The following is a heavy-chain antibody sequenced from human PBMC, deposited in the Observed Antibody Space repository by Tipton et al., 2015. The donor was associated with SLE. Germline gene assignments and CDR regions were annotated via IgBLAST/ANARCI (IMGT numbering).Heavy chain of an antibody. CDR2: IYTSGST. D-gene: IGHD3-10*01. CDR3: ARSPVSGYYGMDV. V-gene: IGHV4-61*02. Sequence: TLSLTCTVSGGSISSGSYYWSWIRQPAGKGLEWIGRIYTSGSTNYNPSLKSRVTISVDRSKNQFSLKLSSVTAADTAVYYCARSPVSGYYGMDVWGQGTTVTVSS. CDR1: GGSISSGSYY. J-gene: IGHJ6*02.